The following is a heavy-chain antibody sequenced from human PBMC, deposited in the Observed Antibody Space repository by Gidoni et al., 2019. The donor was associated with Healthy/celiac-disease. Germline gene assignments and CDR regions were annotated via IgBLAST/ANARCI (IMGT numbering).Heavy chain of an antibody. Sequence: EVQLVESGGGLVKPGGSLRLSCAASGFTFSSYSMNWVRQAPGKGLEWVSSISSSSSYIYYADSVKGRFTISRDNAKNSLYLQMNSLRAEDTAVYYCARAVYSSTHPHDYWGQGTLVTVSS. CDR1: GFTFSSYS. D-gene: IGHD6-13*01. V-gene: IGHV3-21*01. CDR2: ISSSSSYI. CDR3: ARAVYSSTHPHDY. J-gene: IGHJ4*02.